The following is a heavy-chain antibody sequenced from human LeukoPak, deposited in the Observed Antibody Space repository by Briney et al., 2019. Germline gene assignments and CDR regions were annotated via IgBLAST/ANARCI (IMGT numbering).Heavy chain of an antibody. D-gene: IGHD3-3*01. V-gene: IGHV4-4*07. CDR1: GGSISTYH. CDR2: IYTSGST. J-gene: IGHJ6*03. CDR3: ARDRPIFGVVITNYYYYMDV. Sequence: SETLSLTCTVSGGSISTYHWSWIRQPAGKGLEWIGHIYTSGSTNYNPSLESRVAMSVDMSKNQFSLKLNSVTAADTAVYYCARDRPIFGVVITNYYYYMDVWGKGTTVTVSS.